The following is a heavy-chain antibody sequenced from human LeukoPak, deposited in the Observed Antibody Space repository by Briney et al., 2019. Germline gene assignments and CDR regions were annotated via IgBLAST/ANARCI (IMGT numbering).Heavy chain of an antibody. CDR3: TTGGNVLVSDTRAFDI. D-gene: IGHD2-15*01. Sequence: GGSLRLSCAASGFTFSSYAMHWVRQAAGKGLEWVAVISYDGSNKYYADSVKGRFTISRDDSKDTLYLQMNSLKTEDTAVYYCTTGGNVLVSDTRAFDIWGQGTLVTVSS. V-gene: IGHV3-30*04. CDR1: GFTFSSYA. CDR2: ISYDGSNK. J-gene: IGHJ3*02.